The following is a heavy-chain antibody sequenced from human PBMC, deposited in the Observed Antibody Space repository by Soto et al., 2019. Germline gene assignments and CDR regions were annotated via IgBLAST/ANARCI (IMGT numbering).Heavy chain of an antibody. D-gene: IGHD2-21*02. CDR3: AREKALVTASWAPGYYGMDV. Sequence: QVQLVQSGAEVKKPGSSVKVSCKASGGTFSSYAISWVRQAPGQGLEWMGGIIPIFGTANYAQKFQGRVTITEDESTRPAYMELSSLRAEDTGVYYCAREKALVTASWAPGYYGMDVWGQGTKVTVSS. V-gene: IGHV1-69*01. J-gene: IGHJ6*02. CDR1: GGTFSSYA. CDR2: IIPIFGTA.